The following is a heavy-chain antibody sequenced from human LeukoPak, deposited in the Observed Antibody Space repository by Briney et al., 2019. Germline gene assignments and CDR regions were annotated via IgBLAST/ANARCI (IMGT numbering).Heavy chain of an antibody. CDR3: AKDPTPRTVTYFDY. CDR2: IRYDGSNK. J-gene: IGHJ4*02. V-gene: IGHV3-30*02. CDR1: GFTFSSYA. Sequence: GGSLRLSCAASGFTFSSYAMHWVRQAPGKGLEWVAFIRYDGSNKYYADSVKGRFTISRDNSKNTLYLQMNSLRAEDTAVYYCAKDPTPRTVTYFDYWGQGTLVTVSS. D-gene: IGHD4-17*01.